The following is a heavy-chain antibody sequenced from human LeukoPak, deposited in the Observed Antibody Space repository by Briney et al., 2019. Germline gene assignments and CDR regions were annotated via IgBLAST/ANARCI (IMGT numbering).Heavy chain of an antibody. D-gene: IGHD3-16*01. CDR3: ATGGERPLHY. J-gene: IGHJ4*02. CDR1: GFTFSNYW. Sequence: PGGSLRLSCAASGFTFSNYWMHWVRQTPGKELVWVSRINSDGSSTGYADSVKGRFTISRDNAKNTLYLQMNSLRDEDTAVYYCATGGERPLHYWGQGTLVTVSS. V-gene: IGHV3-74*01. CDR2: INSDGSST.